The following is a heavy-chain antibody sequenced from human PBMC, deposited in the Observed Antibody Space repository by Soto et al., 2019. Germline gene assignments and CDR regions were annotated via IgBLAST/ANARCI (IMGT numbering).Heavy chain of an antibody. J-gene: IGHJ4*02. CDR2: IIPILGIA. V-gene: IGHV1-69*02. D-gene: IGHD3-22*01. CDR1: GGTFSSYT. Sequence: SVKVSCKASGGTFSSYTISWVRQAPGQGLEWMGRIIPILGIANYAQKFQGRVTITADKSTSTAYMELSSLRSEDTAVYYCARGGSLYYYDSSDPPPFDYGGQGTLVPVSS. CDR3: ARGGSLYYYDSSDPPPFDY.